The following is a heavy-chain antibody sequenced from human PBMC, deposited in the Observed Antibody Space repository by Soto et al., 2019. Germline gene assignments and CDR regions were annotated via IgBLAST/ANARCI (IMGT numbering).Heavy chain of an antibody. CDR2: IYYSGST. CDR3: ARAAGDFWSGYVSYYYYYMDV. Sequence: PSETLSLTCTVSGGSISSGGYYWSWIRQPPGKGLEWIGYIYYSGSTNYNPSLKSRVTISVETSKNQFSLKLSSVTAADTAVYYCARAAGDFWSGYVSYYYYYMDVWGKGTTVTVSS. CDR1: GGSISSGGYY. D-gene: IGHD3-3*01. V-gene: IGHV4-61*08. J-gene: IGHJ6*03.